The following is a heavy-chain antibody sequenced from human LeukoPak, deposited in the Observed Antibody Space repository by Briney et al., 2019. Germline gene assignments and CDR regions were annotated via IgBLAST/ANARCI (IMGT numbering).Heavy chain of an antibody. CDR3: AREHCSSTSCYTDWFDP. V-gene: IGHV3-7*03. Sequence: GGSLRLSCAVSGFTFSGFWMSWSRQAPGKGLEWVASINSDGSEGYYADVVKGRFTISRDNAKNSLYLQINSLRAEDTAVYYCAREHCSSTSCYTDWFDPWGQGTLVTVSS. J-gene: IGHJ5*02. D-gene: IGHD2-2*02. CDR2: INSDGSEG. CDR1: GFTFSGFW.